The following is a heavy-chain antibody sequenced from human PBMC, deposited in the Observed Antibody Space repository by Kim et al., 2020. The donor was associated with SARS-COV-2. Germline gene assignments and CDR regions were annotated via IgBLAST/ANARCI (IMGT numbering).Heavy chain of an antibody. CDR3: ARDRGSGYYGSGSRRNWFDP. D-gene: IGHD3-10*01. V-gene: IGHV4-38-2*02. CDR1: GYSISSGYY. Sequence: SETLSLTCTVSGYSISSGYYWGWIRQPPGKGLEWIGSIYHSGSTYYNPSLKSRVTISVDTSKNQFSLKLSSVTAADTAVYYCARDRGSGYYGSGSRRNWFDPWGQGTLVTVSS. CDR2: IYHSGST. J-gene: IGHJ5*02.